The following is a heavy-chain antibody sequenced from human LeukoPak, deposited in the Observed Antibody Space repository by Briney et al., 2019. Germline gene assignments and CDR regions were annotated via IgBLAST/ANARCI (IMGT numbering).Heavy chain of an antibody. CDR3: TTHTISVVVTYAFHI. CDR2: FDPENGGT. J-gene: IGHJ3*02. CDR1: GFTGIELW. Sequence: ASVKVSCKVSGFTGIELWMHWVRQAPGKGLEWMGGFDPENGGTVYVQKFQDRVTMTEDTSTDTAYMELSSLTSEDTAVYYCTTHTISVVVTYAFHIWGCGTLVTVSP. D-gene: IGHD3-3*01. V-gene: IGHV1-24*01.